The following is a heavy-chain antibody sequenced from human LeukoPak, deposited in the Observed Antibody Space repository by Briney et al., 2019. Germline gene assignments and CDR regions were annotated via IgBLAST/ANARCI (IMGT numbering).Heavy chain of an antibody. J-gene: IGHJ5*02. V-gene: IGHV1-2*02. Sequence: ASVKVSCKASGYTFTGYYMHWVRQAPGQGLEWMGWINPNSGGTNYAQKFQSRVTMTRDTSISTAYMELSRLRSDDTAVYYCARDVSSYSSSWYGLSFWFDPWGQGTLVTVSS. D-gene: IGHD6-13*01. CDR2: INPNSGGT. CDR1: GYTFTGYY. CDR3: ARDVSSYSSSWYGLSFWFDP.